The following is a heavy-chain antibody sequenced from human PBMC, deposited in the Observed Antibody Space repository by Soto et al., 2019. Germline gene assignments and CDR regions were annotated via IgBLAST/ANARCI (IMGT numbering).Heavy chain of an antibody. D-gene: IGHD3-9*01. J-gene: IGHJ3*01. Sequence: QVQLQESGPGLVKPSQTLSLTCTLSGGSISSEGYYWTWIRQHPGKGLEWIGDFYYSGTTSYNPSLKSRLTISVGPSNHPVSLRLSPVTAADTAMYYCARRHDILTGSDSFDVWGRGTMVTVSS. V-gene: IGHV4-31*03. CDR3: ARRHDILTGSDSFDV. CDR1: GGSISSEGYY. CDR2: FYYSGTT.